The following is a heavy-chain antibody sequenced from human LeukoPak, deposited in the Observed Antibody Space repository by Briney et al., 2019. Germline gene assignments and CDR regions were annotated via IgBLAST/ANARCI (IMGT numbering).Heavy chain of an antibody. V-gene: IGHV4-39*07. J-gene: IGHJ3*02. D-gene: IGHD3-10*01. Sequence: SETLSLTCTLSDGSISSSTYFWGWIRQPPGKGLEWIGNIYYSGNTYYNPSLKSRVTILIDTSKNQFSLKLSSVTAADTAVYYCAKGELLGHDAFDIWGQGTMVTVSS. CDR2: IYYSGNT. CDR1: DGSISSSTYF. CDR3: AKGELLGHDAFDI.